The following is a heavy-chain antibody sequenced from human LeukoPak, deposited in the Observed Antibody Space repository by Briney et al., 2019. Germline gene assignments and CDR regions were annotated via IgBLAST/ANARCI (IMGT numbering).Heavy chain of an antibody. CDR3: ARFSYSSSSGDY. D-gene: IGHD6-6*01. Sequence: ASVKVSCKASGGTFSSYAISWVRQAHGQGLEWMGGIIPIFGTANYAQKFQGRVTITTDESTSTAYMELSSLRSEDTAVYYCARFSYSSSSGDYWGQGTLVTVYS. CDR1: GGTFSSYA. J-gene: IGHJ4*02. CDR2: IIPIFGTA. V-gene: IGHV1-69*05.